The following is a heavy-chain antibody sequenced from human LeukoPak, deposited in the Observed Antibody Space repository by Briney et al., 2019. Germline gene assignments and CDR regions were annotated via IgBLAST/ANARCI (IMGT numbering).Heavy chain of an antibody. J-gene: IGHJ4*02. Sequence: ASVKVSCKASGGTVSSYAISWVRQAPGQGLEWMGGIIPIFGTANYAQKFQGRVTITTDESTSTAYMELSSLRSEDTAVYYCASSRGGYNYSFDYWGQGTLVTVSS. CDR3: ASSRGGYNYSFDY. CDR1: GGTVSSYA. CDR2: IIPIFGTA. D-gene: IGHD5-24*01. V-gene: IGHV1-69*05.